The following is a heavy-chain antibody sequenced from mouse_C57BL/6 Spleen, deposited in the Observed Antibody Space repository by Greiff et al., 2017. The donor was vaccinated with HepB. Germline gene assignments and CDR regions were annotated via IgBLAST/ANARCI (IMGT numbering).Heavy chain of an antibody. CDR1: GYTFTDYE. J-gene: IGHJ2*01. D-gene: IGHD1-1*01. Sequence: QVQLQQSGAELVRPGASVTLSCKASGYTFTDYEMHWVKQTPVHGLEWIGAIDPETGGTAYNQKFKGKAILTADKSSSTAYMELRSLTSEDSAVYYCTRLDYYGSSLYWGQGTTLTVSS. CDR2: IDPETGGT. V-gene: IGHV1-15*01. CDR3: TRLDYYGSSLY.